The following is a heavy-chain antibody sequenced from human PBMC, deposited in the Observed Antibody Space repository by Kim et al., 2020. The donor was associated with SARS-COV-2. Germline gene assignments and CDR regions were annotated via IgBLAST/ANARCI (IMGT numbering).Heavy chain of an antibody. J-gene: IGHJ4*02. CDR3: ARGRSGIHFSD. Sequence: ASVKVSCKASGYTFTSNAIHWVRQAPGQRLEWMGWIYTDNGNTKYSQKFQGRVTITRDTSASTAYMEMSSLRSEDTAVYYCARGRSGIHFSDWGQGTLVTATS. CDR1: GYTFTSNA. V-gene: IGHV1-3*04. D-gene: IGHD2-15*01. CDR2: IYTDNGNT.